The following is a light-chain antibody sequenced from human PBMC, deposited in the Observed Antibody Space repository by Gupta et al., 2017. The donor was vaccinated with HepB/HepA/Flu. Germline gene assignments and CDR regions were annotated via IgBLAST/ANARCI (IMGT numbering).Light chain of an antibody. CDR3: AAWDDSLNGWV. J-gene: IGLJ3*02. Sequence: QSVLTQPPSASGAPGQRVTISCSGSSSNIGTNSVNWYQQVPGAAPKLLIYTDDQRPSGVPYRFSASKSGTSASLAISGLQSEDEADYYCAAWDDSLNGWVFGGGTKLTVL. V-gene: IGLV1-44*01. CDR1: SSNIGTNS. CDR2: TDD.